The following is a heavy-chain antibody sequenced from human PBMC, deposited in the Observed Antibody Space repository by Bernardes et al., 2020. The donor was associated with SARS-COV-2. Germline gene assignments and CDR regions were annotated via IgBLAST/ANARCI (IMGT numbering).Heavy chain of an antibody. Sequence: GGSLRLSCAASGFTFSSYGMHWVRQAPGKGLEWVAVIWYDGSNKYYADSVKGRFTISRDNSKNTLYLQMNSLRAEDTAVYYCARNIYLLWRNGWDGMDVWGQGTTVTVSS. D-gene: IGHD2-21*01. CDR2: IWYDGSNK. CDR1: GFTFSSYG. V-gene: IGHV3-33*01. J-gene: IGHJ6*02. CDR3: ARNIYLLWRNGWDGMDV.